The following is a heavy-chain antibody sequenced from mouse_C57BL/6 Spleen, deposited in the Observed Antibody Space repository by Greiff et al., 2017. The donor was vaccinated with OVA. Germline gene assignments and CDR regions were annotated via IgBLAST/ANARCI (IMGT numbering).Heavy chain of an antibody. D-gene: IGHD2-4*01. Sequence: VQLQQSGAELVKPGATVKISCKASGYAFSIYWMTWVEQRPGKGLEWIGQIYPGDGDPNYNGKFKGKATLTADKSSSTAYMQLSSPTSEYSAVYFCARDYDYDGYFDYWGQGTTLTVSS. V-gene: IGHV1-80*01. J-gene: IGHJ2*01. CDR3: ARDYDYDGYFDY. CDR2: IYPGDGDP. CDR1: GYAFSIYW.